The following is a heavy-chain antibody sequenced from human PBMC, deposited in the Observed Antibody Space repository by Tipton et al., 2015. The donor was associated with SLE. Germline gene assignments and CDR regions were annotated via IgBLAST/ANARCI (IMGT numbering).Heavy chain of an antibody. CDR1: GFTFSSYW. CDR2: INSDGSST. V-gene: IGHV3-74*01. J-gene: IGHJ4*02. Sequence: SLRLSCAASGFTFSSYWMHWVRQAPGKGLVWVSRINSDGSSTGYADSVKGRFTISRDNAKNTLYLQMNSLRAEDTAVYCCAKGGTTLFDNWGQGTLVTVSS. CDR3: AKGGTTLFDN. D-gene: IGHD1-1*01.